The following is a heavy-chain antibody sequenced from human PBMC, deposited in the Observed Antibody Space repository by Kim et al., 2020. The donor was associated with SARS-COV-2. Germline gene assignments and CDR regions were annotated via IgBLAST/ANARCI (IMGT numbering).Heavy chain of an antibody. CDR1: GFTFSYYA. CDR3: AKDRHGSGSYDYYFDS. V-gene: IGHV3-23*01. Sequence: GGSLRLSCAASGFTFSYYAMGWVRQAPGKGLEWVSAITGRGGSSYYADSVKGRFTISRDSSKNTLYLQMNSLRAEETAVYYCAKDRHGSGSYDYYFDSWGQGTLVTVSS. D-gene: IGHD3-10*01. CDR2: ITGRGGSS. J-gene: IGHJ4*02.